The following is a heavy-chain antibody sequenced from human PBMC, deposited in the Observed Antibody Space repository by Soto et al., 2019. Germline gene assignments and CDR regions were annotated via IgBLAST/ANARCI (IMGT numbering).Heavy chain of an antibody. CDR2: IIPIFGTA. D-gene: IGHD1-26*01. J-gene: IGHJ4*02. CDR3: ARSYSGSYYEGELDY. CDR1: GGTFSSYA. V-gene: IGHV1-69*13. Sequence: SVKVSCKASGGTFSSYAISWVRQAPGQGLEWMGGIIPIFGTANYAQKFQGRVTITADESTSTAYMELSSLRSEDTAVYYCARSYSGSYYEGELDYWGQGTLVTVSS.